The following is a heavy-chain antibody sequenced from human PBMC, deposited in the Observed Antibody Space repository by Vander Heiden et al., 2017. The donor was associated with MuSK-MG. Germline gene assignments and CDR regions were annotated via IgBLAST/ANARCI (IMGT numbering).Heavy chain of an antibody. CDR2: IYYSGST. CDR1: GGSISSGGYY. D-gene: IGHD6-19*01. V-gene: IGHV4-31*03. J-gene: IGHJ4*02. Sequence: QVQLQESGPGLVKPSQTLSLTCTVSGGSISSGGYYWSWIRQHQGKGLEWIGYIYYSGSTYYNPSLKSRVTISVDTSKNQFSLKLSSVTAADTAVYYCARASRSRIAVAGSFDYWGQGTLVTVSS. CDR3: ARASRSRIAVAGSFDY.